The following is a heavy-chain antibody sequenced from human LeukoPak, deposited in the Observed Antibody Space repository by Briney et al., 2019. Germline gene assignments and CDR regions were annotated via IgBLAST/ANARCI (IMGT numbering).Heavy chain of an antibody. CDR3: ARLPPRYYGSGSYRSYYHGMDV. Sequence: PSETLSLTCAVYGGSFSGYYWSWIRQPPGKGLEWIGEINHSGSTNYNPSLKSRVTISVDTSKNQFSLKLSSVTAADTAVYYCARLPPRYYGSGSYRSYYHGMDVWGQGTTVTVSS. CDR2: INHSGST. CDR1: GGSFSGYY. V-gene: IGHV4-34*01. J-gene: IGHJ6*02. D-gene: IGHD3-10*01.